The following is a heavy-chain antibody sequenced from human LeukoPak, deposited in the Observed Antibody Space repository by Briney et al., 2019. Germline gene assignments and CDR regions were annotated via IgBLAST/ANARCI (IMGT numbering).Heavy chain of an antibody. J-gene: IGHJ5*02. Sequence: GGSLRLSCAASGFTFSSYGMHWVRQAPGKGLGWVASIRYDGSNKNYADSVKGRFTISRDKSKNTLYLQMNSLRAEDTAVYYCPTPPYSSSWFDPWGQGTLVTVSS. D-gene: IGHD6-19*01. CDR1: GFTFSSYG. V-gene: IGHV3-30*02. CDR3: PTPPYSSSWFDP. CDR2: IRYDGSNK.